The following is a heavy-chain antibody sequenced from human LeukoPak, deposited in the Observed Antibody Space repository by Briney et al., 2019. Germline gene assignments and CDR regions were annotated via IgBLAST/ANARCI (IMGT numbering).Heavy chain of an antibody. CDR1: GFTFSSYA. CDR2: ISGNGGST. V-gene: IGHV3-23*01. D-gene: IGHD6-19*01. CDR3: AKVVSSGWYGGDY. Sequence: PGGSLRLSCAASGFTFSSYAMSWVRQAPGKGLEWVSAISGNGGSTYYADSVKGRFTISRDNSKNTLYLQMNSLRAEDTAVYYCAKVVSSGWYGGDYWGQGTLVTVSS. J-gene: IGHJ4*02.